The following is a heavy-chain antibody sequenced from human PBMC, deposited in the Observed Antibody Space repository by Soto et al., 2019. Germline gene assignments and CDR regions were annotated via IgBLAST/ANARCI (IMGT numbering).Heavy chain of an antibody. CDR1: GFTFRSFT. Sequence: GGSLRLSCAASGFTFRSFTMNWVRQAPGKGLEWVSTISSNSAYIYYTDALRGRFTISRDNAKNSLHLQMNSLRAEDTAVYYCTRDSSRDSSARGWFDPWGPGTLVTVSS. V-gene: IGHV3-21*01. D-gene: IGHD6-13*01. CDR3: TRDSSRDSSARGWFDP. J-gene: IGHJ5*02. CDR2: ISSNSAYI.